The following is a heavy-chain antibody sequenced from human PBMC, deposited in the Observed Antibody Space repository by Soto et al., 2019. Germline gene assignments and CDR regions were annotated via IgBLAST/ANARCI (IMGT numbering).Heavy chain of an antibody. CDR1: GFTFSDYY. D-gene: IGHD3-9*01. CDR3: ARDVLTGYFSPPWYYDY. J-gene: IGHJ4*02. V-gene: IGHV3-11*01. Sequence: GGSLRLSCAASGFTFSDYYMSWVRQAPGRGLEWVSHISNSGRTMFYADSVKGRFTISRDNAKSSLYLQMNSLRAEDTAVYYCARDVLTGYFSPPWYYDYWGQGTLVTVSS. CDR2: ISNSGRTM.